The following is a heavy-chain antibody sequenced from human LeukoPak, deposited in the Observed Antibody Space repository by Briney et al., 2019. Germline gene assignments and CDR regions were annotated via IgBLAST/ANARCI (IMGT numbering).Heavy chain of an antibody. CDR3: ARVTIEYSSSYSALDY. J-gene: IGHJ4*02. CDR2: ISSSSSYI. V-gene: IGHV3-21*01. D-gene: IGHD6-6*01. Sequence: NPGGSLRLSCVASGFTFSRYCMGWLRQAPGKGLEWVSSISSSSSYIYYADSVKGRFTISRDNAKNSLYLQMNSLRAEDTAVYYCARVTIEYSSSYSALDYWGQGTLVTVSS. CDR1: GFTFSRYC.